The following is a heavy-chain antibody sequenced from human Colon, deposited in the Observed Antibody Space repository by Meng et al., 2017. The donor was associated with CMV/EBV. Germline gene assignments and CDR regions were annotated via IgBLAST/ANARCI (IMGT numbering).Heavy chain of an antibody. D-gene: IGHD3-3*01. Sequence: SGYTFTSYYMHWGRQAPGQGLEWMGIINPSGDSTSYAQKFQGRVTMTRDTSTSTVYMELSSLRSEDTAVYYCARGFWSGYYYDYFDYWGQGTLVTVSS. CDR3: ARGFWSGYYYDYFDY. V-gene: IGHV1-46*01. J-gene: IGHJ4*02. CDR2: INPSGDST. CDR1: GYTFTSYY.